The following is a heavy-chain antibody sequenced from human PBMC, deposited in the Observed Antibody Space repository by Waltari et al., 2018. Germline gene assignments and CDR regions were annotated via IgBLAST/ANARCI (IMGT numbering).Heavy chain of an antibody. CDR1: GYSISSGYY. Sequence: QVQLQESGPGLVKPSETLSLTCAVSGYSISSGYYWGWIRQPPGKGLEWIGSIYHSGSTYYNPALKSRVTISVDTSKNQFSLKLSSVTAADTAVYYCARHWGYSDAFDIWGQGTMVTVSS. V-gene: IGHV4-38-2*01. CDR3: ARHWGYSDAFDI. CDR2: IYHSGST. J-gene: IGHJ3*02. D-gene: IGHD2-15*01.